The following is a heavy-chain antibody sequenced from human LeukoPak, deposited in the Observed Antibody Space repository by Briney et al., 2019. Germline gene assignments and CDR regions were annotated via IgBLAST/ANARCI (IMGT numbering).Heavy chain of an antibody. CDR2: IYSGGST. J-gene: IGHJ4*02. CDR1: GFTVSSNY. V-gene: IGHV3-66*01. CDR3: ARDLPYGGSPFDY. D-gene: IGHD4-23*01. Sequence: GGSLRLSCAASGFTVSSNYMSWVRQAPGKGLEWVSVIYSGGSTYYADSVKGRFTISRDNSKNTLYLQMNSLRAEDTAVYYCARDLPYGGSPFDYWGQGTLVTVSS.